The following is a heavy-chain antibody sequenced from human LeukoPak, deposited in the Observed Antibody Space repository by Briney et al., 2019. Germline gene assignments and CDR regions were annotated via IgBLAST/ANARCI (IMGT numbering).Heavy chain of an antibody. CDR3: ARRQGGYSYGPDDAFDI. V-gene: IGHV4-39*01. CDR1: GGSISSSSYY. Sequence: NTSETLSLTCTVSGGSISSSSYYWGWIRQPPGKGLEWIGSIYYSGSTYYNPSLKSRVTISVDTSKNQFSLKLSSVTAADTAVYYCARRQGGYSYGPDDAFDIWGQGTMVTVSS. D-gene: IGHD5-18*01. J-gene: IGHJ3*02. CDR2: IYYSGST.